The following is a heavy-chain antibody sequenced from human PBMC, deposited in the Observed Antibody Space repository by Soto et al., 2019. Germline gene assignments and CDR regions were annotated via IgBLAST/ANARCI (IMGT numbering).Heavy chain of an antibody. CDR2: INAGNGNT. Sequence: QVQLVQSGAEVKKPGASVKVSCKASGYTFTSYAMHWVRQAPGQRLEWMGWINAGNGNTKYSQKFQGRVTITRDTAASTAYMELSSLRSEDTAVYYCARVRFPVVVVAATPAYNWFDPWGQGTLVTVSS. V-gene: IGHV1-3*01. CDR3: ARVRFPVVVVAATPAYNWFDP. J-gene: IGHJ5*02. D-gene: IGHD2-15*01. CDR1: GYTFTSYA.